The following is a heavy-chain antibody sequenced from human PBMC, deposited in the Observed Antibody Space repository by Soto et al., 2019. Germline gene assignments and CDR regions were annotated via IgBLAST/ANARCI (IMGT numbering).Heavy chain of an antibody. V-gene: IGHV4-30-2*01. CDR1: GGSISSGGYS. J-gene: IGHJ4*02. Sequence: LSLPCAVSGGSISSGGYSWSWIRQPPGKGLEWIGYIYHSGSTYYNPSLKSRVTISVDRSKNQFSLKLSSVTAADTAVYYCARSPRYYFDYWGQGTLVTVSS. CDR3: ARSPRYYFDY. CDR2: IYHSGST.